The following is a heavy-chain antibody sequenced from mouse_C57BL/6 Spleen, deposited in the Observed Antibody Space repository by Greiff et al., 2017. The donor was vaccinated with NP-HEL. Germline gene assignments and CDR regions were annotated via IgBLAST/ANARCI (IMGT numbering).Heavy chain of an antibody. J-gene: IGHJ2*01. D-gene: IGHD3-2*02. V-gene: IGHV1-80*01. Sequence: LKESGASVKISCKASGYAFSSYWMNWVKQRPGKGLEWIGQIYPGDGDTNYNGKFKGKATLTADKSSSTAYMQLSSLTSEDSAVYFCARSRITAQATDYFDYWGQGTTLTVSS. CDR3: ARSRITAQATDYFDY. CDR1: GYAFSSYW. CDR2: IYPGDGDT.